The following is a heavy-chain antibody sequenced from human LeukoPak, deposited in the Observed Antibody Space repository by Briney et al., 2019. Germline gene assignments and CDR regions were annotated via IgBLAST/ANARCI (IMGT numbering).Heavy chain of an antibody. V-gene: IGHV3-33*08. CDR2: IWYDGSNK. Sequence: PGGSLRLSCAASGFTFSSYGMHWVRQAPGKGLEWVAVIWYDGSNKYYADSVKGRFTISRDNSKNTLYLQMNSLRAEDTAVYYCARDPSYYDFWSGPIDYWGQGTLVTVSS. J-gene: IGHJ4*02. D-gene: IGHD3-3*01. CDR3: ARDPSYYDFWSGPIDY. CDR1: GFTFSSYG.